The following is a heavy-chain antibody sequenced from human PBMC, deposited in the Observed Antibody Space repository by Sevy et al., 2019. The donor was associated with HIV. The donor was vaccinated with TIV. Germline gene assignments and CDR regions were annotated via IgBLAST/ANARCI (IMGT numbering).Heavy chain of an antibody. CDR2: IYSGGST. J-gene: IGHJ5*02. Sequence: GGSLRLSCAASGFTVSSNYMSWVRQAPGKGLEWVSVIYSGGSTYYADSVKGRLTISRANSKNTLYLQMNSLRAEDTAVYYGARGGYSYSSSWYSALDPWGQGTLVTVSS. D-gene: IGHD6-13*01. V-gene: IGHV3-53*01. CDR1: GFTVSSNY. CDR3: ARGGYSYSSSWYSALDP.